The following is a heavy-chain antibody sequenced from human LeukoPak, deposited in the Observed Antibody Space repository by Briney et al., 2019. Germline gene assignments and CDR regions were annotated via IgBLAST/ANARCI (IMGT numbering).Heavy chain of an antibody. Sequence: GGSLRLSCAASGFTFSSYEMYWVRQAPGKGLEWVSYISSSDSTIYYADSVKGRFTISRDNAKNSLYLQMNSLRAEDTAVYYCARDYGGSSPFDYWGQGTLVTVSS. CDR2: ISSSDSTI. CDR1: GFTFSSYE. CDR3: ARDYGGSSPFDY. D-gene: IGHD4-23*01. J-gene: IGHJ4*02. V-gene: IGHV3-48*03.